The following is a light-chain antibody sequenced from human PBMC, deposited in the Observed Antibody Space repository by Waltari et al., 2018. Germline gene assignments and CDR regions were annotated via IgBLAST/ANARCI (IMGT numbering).Light chain of an antibody. CDR3: QQYGSSPWT. CDR1: QSVSSSY. V-gene: IGKV3-20*01. Sequence: EIVLTQSPGTLSLSPGERATLSCRASQSVSSSYFAWYQQKPGQAPRLLIYGASSRATGIPDRFSGSGSGTEFTLTISRLEPEDFAVYYCQQYGSSPWTFGQGTKVEIK. CDR2: GAS. J-gene: IGKJ1*01.